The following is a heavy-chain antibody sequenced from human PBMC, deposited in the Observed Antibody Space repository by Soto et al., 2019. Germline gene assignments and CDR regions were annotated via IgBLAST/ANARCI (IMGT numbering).Heavy chain of an antibody. D-gene: IGHD2-2*02. J-gene: IGHJ4*02. CDR3: AREIRYCSSTSCYTYFDY. Sequence: SETLSLTXTVSGGSISSGGYYWSWIRQHPGKGLEWIGYIYYSGSTYYNPSLKSRVTISVDTSKNQFSLKLSSVTAADTVVYYCAREIRYCSSTSCYTYFDYWGQGTLVTVSS. CDR1: GGSISSGGYY. V-gene: IGHV4-31*02. CDR2: IYYSGST.